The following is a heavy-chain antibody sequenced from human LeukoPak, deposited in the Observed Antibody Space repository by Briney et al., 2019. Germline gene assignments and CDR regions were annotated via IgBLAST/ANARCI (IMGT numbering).Heavy chain of an antibody. Sequence: SVTLSLTCTVSGGSVSSFYWSWIRQPPGKGLEWIGYIYYSGSTNYNPSLKSRVTISVDTSKNQFSLKLSSVTAADTAVYYCARAPVYPNAFDIWGQGTMVTVSS. V-gene: IGHV4-59*02. CDR2: IYYSGST. CDR1: GGSVSSFY. CDR3: ARAPVYPNAFDI. J-gene: IGHJ3*02. D-gene: IGHD3-16*02.